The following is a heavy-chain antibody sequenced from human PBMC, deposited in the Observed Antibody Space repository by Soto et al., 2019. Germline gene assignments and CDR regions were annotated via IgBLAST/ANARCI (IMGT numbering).Heavy chain of an antibody. CDR3: AKDQSLLWTIFGVGSGTFDY. V-gene: IGHV3-23*01. Sequence: EVQLLESGGGLVQPGGSLRLSCAASGFTFSSYAMSWVRQAPGKGLEWVSAISGSGGSTYYADSVKGRFTISRDNSKNTLYLQMNSLRAEDTAVYYCAKDQSLLWTIFGVGSGTFDYWGQGTLVTVSS. J-gene: IGHJ4*02. CDR2: ISGSGGST. CDR1: GFTFSSYA. D-gene: IGHD3-3*01.